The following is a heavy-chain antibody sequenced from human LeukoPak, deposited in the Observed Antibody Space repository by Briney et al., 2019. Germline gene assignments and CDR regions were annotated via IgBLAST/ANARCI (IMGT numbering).Heavy chain of an antibody. D-gene: IGHD3-22*01. Sequence: GGSLRLSCAASGFTFSSYSMNWVRQAPGKGLEWVSSISSSSSYIYYADSVEGRFTISRDNAKNSLYLQMNSLRAEDTAVYYCARDPIYYDSSGYYAGGVAFDIWGQGTMVTVSS. CDR3: ARDPIYYDSSGYYAGGVAFDI. CDR1: GFTFSSYS. CDR2: ISSSSSYI. V-gene: IGHV3-21*01. J-gene: IGHJ3*02.